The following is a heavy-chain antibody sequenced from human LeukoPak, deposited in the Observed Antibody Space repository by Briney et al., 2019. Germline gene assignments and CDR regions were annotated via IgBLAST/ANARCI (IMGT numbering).Heavy chain of an antibody. J-gene: IGHJ4*02. CDR1: GYSISSGYY. Sequence: KPSETLSLTCTVSGYSISSGYYWGWIRQPPGKGLEWIGSIYHSGSTYYNPSLKSLVTISVDTSKNQFSLKLSSVTAADTAVYYCARDFDFWSGYYDWGQGTLVTVSS. CDR3: ARDFDFWSGYYD. D-gene: IGHD3-3*01. CDR2: IYHSGST. V-gene: IGHV4-38-2*02.